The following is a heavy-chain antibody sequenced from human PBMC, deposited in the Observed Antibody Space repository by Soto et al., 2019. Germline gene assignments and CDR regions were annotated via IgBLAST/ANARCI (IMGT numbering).Heavy chain of an antibody. J-gene: IGHJ5*01. CDR2: ITASGGRT. Sequence: EVQLLESGGGLVQPGGSRRLSCASSGLTFGSYAMTWVRQAPGRGLAGVSGITASGGRTYYADSVKGRFTISRDNSKSTLYLQMNSLRAEDTAVYYCAKDTRYGDYVRWFDSWGQGTLVTVSS. CDR3: AKDTRYGDYVRWFDS. V-gene: IGHV3-23*01. CDR1: GLTFGSYA. D-gene: IGHD4-17*01.